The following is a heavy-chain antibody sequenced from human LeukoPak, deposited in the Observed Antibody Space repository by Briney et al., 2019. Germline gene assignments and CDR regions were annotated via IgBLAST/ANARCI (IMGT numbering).Heavy chain of an antibody. J-gene: IGHJ4*02. V-gene: IGHV4-30-2*01. CDR1: GGSISGGGYS. Sequence: PSQTLSLTCAVSGGSISGGGYSWSWIRPPPGKGLVWVGYIYHSGSTYYNPPLKSRVTISVGRSKNQFSLKLSSVTAADTAVYYCAREGGEGRWYFDYWGQATLVTDPS. CDR3: AREGGEGRWYFDY. CDR2: IYHSGST. D-gene: IGHD6-13*01.